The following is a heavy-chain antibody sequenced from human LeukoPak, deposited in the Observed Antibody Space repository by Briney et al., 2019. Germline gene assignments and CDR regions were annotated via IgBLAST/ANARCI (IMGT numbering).Heavy chain of an antibody. CDR3: ARGGELRYFDWLPNPGTLDY. J-gene: IGHJ4*02. D-gene: IGHD3-9*01. Sequence: PGGSLRLSCAASGFTFSSYSMNWVRQAPGKGLEWVSHITASGTAMFYADSVKGRFTISRDNAKNSLYLQMNSLRDEDTAVYYCARGGELRYFDWLPNPGTLDYWGQGTLVTVSS. CDR2: ITASGTAM. CDR1: GFTFSSYS. V-gene: IGHV3-48*02.